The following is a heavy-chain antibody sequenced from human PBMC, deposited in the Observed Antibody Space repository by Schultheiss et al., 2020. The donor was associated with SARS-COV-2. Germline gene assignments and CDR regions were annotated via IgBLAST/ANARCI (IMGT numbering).Heavy chain of an antibody. V-gene: IGHV4-34*01. CDR2: INHSGST. CDR1: GGSFSGYY. D-gene: IGHD1-1*01. Sequence: SETLSLTCAVYGGSFSGYYWSWIRQPPGKGLEWIGEINHSGSTNYNPSLKSRVTISVDTSKNQFSLKLSSVTAADTAVYYCARGDLGDWNDNGCGFDIWGQGTMVTVSS. J-gene: IGHJ3*02. CDR3: ARGDLGDWNDNGCGFDI.